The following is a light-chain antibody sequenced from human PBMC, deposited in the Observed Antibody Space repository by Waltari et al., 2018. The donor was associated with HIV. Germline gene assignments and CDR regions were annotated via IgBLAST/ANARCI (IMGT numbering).Light chain of an antibody. V-gene: IGKV1-39*01. J-gene: IGKJ3*01. CDR2: DAS. Sequence: DIQMTQSPSSLSASVGDRVTITCRASQSISFYLNWYQQKPGKAPTLLIYDASNLQSGLPSRFSGSGFGTEFTLTITNLQPEDFATYFCQQSFDVPLIFGPGTKVD. CDR3: QQSFDVPLI. CDR1: QSISFY.